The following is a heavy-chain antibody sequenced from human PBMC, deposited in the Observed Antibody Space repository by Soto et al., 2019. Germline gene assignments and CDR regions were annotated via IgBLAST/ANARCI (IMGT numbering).Heavy chain of an antibody. CDR3: ARDKKYSYAQSYFDY. J-gene: IGHJ4*02. CDR1: GGTFSSYA. D-gene: IGHD5-18*01. Sequence: QVQLVQSGAEVKKPGSSVKVSCKASGGTFSSYAISWVRQAPGQGLEWMGGIIPIFGTANYAQKFQGRVTITADESTSTAYMELCSLRSEDTAVYYCARDKKYSYAQSYFDYWGQGTLVTVSS. CDR2: IIPIFGTA. V-gene: IGHV1-69*01.